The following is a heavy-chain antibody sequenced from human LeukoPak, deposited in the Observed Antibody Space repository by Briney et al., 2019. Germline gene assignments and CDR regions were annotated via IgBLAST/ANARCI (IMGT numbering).Heavy chain of an antibody. J-gene: IGHJ4*02. V-gene: IGHV4-61*02. Sequence: PSETLSLTCTVSGDSISSGRYYWSWIRQPAGKGLEWIGRIYTSGSTHYNPSLESRVTISVDTSKNQFSLKLSSVTAADTAVYYCARAVTTRYCTNGVCSRLDYWGQGTLVTVSS. CDR1: GDSISSGRYY. CDR2: IYTSGST. CDR3: ARAVTTRYCTNGVCSRLDY. D-gene: IGHD2-8*01.